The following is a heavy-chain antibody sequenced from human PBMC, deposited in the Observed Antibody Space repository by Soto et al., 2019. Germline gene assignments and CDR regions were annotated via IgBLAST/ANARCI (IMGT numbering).Heavy chain of an antibody. D-gene: IGHD3-3*01. Sequence: ASVKVSCKASGYTFTSYAMHWVRQAPGQRLEWMGWINAGNGNTKYSQKFQGRVTITRDTSTSTAYMELSSLRSEDTAVYYCARVREGLRFLEWPLFGYWGQGTLVTVSS. V-gene: IGHV1-3*01. CDR2: INAGNGNT. CDR3: ARVREGLRFLEWPLFGY. CDR1: GYTFTSYA. J-gene: IGHJ4*02.